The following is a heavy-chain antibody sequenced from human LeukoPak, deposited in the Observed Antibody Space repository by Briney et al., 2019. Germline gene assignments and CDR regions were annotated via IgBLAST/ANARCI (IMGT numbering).Heavy chain of an antibody. CDR2: IYCSGST. V-gene: IGHV4-59*08. Sequence: SETLSLTCTVSGGSISSYYWSWIRQPPGKGLEWIGYIYCSGSTNYNPSLKSRVTISVDTSKNQFSLKLSSVTAADTAVYYCARHIAGPYYYDSSGYYQDAFDIWGQGTMVTVSS. CDR3: ARHIAGPYYYDSSGYYQDAFDI. CDR1: GGSISSYY. D-gene: IGHD3-22*01. J-gene: IGHJ3*02.